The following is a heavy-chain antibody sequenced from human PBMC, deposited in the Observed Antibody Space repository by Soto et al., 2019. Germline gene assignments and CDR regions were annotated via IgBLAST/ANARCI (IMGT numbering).Heavy chain of an antibody. V-gene: IGHV1-8*01. CDR1: GYTFKNYD. CDR3: VRGHNYYDSSGYYGD. D-gene: IGHD3-22*01. CDR2: LNPNSGNT. Sequence: QVQLVQSGAEVKMPGASVKVSCKASGYTFKNYDINWVRQAAGQRLKWMGWLNPNSGNTGYAQKFQGRVTMTRSNSESTAYMELTSLRSEDTAVYYCVRGHNYYDSSGYYGDWGQGTLVTVSS. J-gene: IGHJ4*02.